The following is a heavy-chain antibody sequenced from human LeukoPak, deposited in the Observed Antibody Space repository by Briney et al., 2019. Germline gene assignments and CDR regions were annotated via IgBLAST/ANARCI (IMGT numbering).Heavy chain of an antibody. Sequence: SETLSLTCAVYGGSFSDYYWNWIRQPPGKGLEWVGEINHSGSTNYNPSLKSRVTMSVDTFKNQFSLTLSSVTAADTAVYYCARVQDFETRGYYLGYWGHGTLVTVSS. V-gene: IGHV4-34*01. CDR3: ARVQDFETRGYYLGY. CDR2: INHSGST. CDR1: GGSFSDYY. D-gene: IGHD3-22*01. J-gene: IGHJ4*01.